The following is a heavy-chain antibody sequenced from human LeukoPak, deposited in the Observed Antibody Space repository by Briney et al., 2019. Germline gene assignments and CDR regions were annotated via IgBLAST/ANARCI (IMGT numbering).Heavy chain of an antibody. J-gene: IGHJ5*02. Sequence: SETLSLTCTVSGDSMNNGHYYWSWIRQSAGRGLEWIGRVYPSGDTNYNPSLRSRATISVDTSKEQFSLKLGSATAADTAIYYCARGREGWFDPWGQGTLVTVSS. CDR3: ARGREGWFDP. CDR2: VYPSGDT. CDR1: GDSMNNGHYY. V-gene: IGHV4-61*02.